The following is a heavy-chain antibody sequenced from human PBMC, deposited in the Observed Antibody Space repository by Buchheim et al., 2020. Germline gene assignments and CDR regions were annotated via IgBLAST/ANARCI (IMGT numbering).Heavy chain of an antibody. CDR1: GLTFSSYA. J-gene: IGHJ4*02. Sequence: EVQLLESGGGLVQPGGSLRLSCAASGLTFSSYAMSWVRQAPGEGLEWVSGISGSGGDTYYADSVKGRFTIPRDNSKNTLSLQMNSLRAEDTAVYYCAKDLGSTVTTPFDYWGQGTL. V-gene: IGHV3-23*01. D-gene: IGHD4-17*01. CDR2: ISGSGGDT. CDR3: AKDLGSTVTTPFDY.